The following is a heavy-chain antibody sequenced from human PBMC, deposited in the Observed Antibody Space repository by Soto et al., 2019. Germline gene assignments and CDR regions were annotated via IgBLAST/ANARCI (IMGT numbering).Heavy chain of an antibody. Sequence: GGSMRLSCAASGFTISSYGMHWVRQAPGKGLEWVAVIWYDGSNKYYADSVKGRFTISRDNSKNTLYLQMNSLRAEDTAVYYCARDGGHGSGSKYYYYYGMDVWGQGTTVTVSS. CDR1: GFTISSYG. V-gene: IGHV3-33*01. CDR2: IWYDGSNK. CDR3: ARDGGHGSGSKYYYYYGMDV. J-gene: IGHJ6*02. D-gene: IGHD3-10*01.